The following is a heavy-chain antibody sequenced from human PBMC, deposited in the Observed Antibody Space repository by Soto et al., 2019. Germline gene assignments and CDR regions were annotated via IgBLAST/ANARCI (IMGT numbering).Heavy chain of an antibody. CDR3: TRDDVHFNGDRYYGVPMDV. V-gene: IGHV3-66*01. J-gene: IGHJ6*04. Sequence: EVQLVESGGDLVQPGGSLRLSCAASGFSVSSKYMSWVRQAPGKGLEWVSLIQSGGTTYYAGSVKGRFTISRDYSEKMLFLQMNSLRGEDTSVNYCTRDDVHFNGDRYYGVPMDVWGKGTTVTVSA. CDR1: GFSVSSKY. CDR2: IQSGGTT. D-gene: IGHD2-8*01.